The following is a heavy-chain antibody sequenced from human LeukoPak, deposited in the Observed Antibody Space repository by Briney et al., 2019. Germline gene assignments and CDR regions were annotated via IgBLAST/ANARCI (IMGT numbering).Heavy chain of an antibody. CDR1: GGTLSSYA. CDR3: ARRVGPYYFDY. V-gene: IGHV1-69*13. CDR2: IIPIFGTA. Sequence: GASVKVSCKASGGTLSSYAISWVRQAPGQGLEWMGGIIPIFGTANYAQKFQGRVTITADESTSTAYMELSSLRSEDTAVYYCARRVGPYYFDYWGQGTLVAVSS. J-gene: IGHJ4*02. D-gene: IGHD1-26*01.